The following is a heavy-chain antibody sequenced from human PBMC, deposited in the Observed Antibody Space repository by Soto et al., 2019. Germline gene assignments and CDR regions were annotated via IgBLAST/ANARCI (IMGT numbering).Heavy chain of an antibody. V-gene: IGHV3-23*01. CDR3: AKEKISTSCCNWFDP. Sequence: PSETLSLTCTVSGGSISSGGYYWSWIRQHPGTGLEWVSAISGSGISTYYADSVKGRFTISRDNSKNTLYLQMNSLRAEDTAVYYCAKEKISTSCCNWFDPWGQGTRVTVSS. D-gene: IGHD2-2*01. CDR2: ISGSGIST. J-gene: IGHJ5*02. CDR1: GGSISSGGYY.